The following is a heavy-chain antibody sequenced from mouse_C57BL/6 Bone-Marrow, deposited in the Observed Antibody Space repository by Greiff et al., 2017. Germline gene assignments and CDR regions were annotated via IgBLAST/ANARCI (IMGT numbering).Heavy chain of an antibody. V-gene: IGHV3-6*01. CDR1: GYSITSGYY. J-gene: IGHJ3*01. Sequence: ESGPGLVKPSQSLSLTCSVTGYSITSGYYWNWSRQFPGNKLEWMGYISYDGSNNYNPSLKNRISITRDTSKNQFFLKLNSVTTEDTATYYCADSSGYRFAYWGQGTLVTVSA. CDR3: ADSSGYRFAY. D-gene: IGHD3-2*02. CDR2: ISYDGSN.